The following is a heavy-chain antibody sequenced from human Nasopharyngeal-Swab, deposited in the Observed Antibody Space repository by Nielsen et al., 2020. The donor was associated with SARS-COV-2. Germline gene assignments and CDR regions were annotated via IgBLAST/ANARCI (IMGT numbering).Heavy chain of an antibody. J-gene: IGHJ6*02. CDR3: ARGGYLGYCTGGVCWENGMDV. V-gene: IGHV1-18*01. D-gene: IGHD2-8*02. CDR1: GYTFTSYG. CDR2: ISAYNGNT. Sequence: ASVKAPCKASGYTFTSYGISWVRQAPGQGLEWMGWISAYNGNTNYAQKLQGRVTMTTDTSTSTAYMELRSLRSDDTAVYYCARGGYLGYCTGGVCWENGMDVWGQGTTVTVSS.